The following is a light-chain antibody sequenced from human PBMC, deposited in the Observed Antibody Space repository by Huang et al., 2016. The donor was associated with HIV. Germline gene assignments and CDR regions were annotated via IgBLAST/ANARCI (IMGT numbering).Light chain of an antibody. Sequence: DVVMTQSPLSLPVPPGEPASISCRSSQSLRHRNGLNYLDWYLQKPGQSPQRRIHLGSSRASGVPDRFSGGGSGTDFSLNISRVEAEDAGIYYCMEALQTPYTFGQGTKLEIK. V-gene: IGKV2-28*01. CDR1: QSLRHRNGLNY. CDR3: MEALQTPYT. CDR2: LGS. J-gene: IGKJ2*01.